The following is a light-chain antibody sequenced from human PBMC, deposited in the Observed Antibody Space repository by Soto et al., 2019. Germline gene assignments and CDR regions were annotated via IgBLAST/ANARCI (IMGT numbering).Light chain of an antibody. Sequence: EKVMTQSPATLSVSPGERVTLSCRASQNIHNHMSWFLQKPGQTPRLLIYDAIIRAPDVPARFSGSGSGTDFTLTISRLEPEDFAVYYRQQYNSSPITFGQGTRLEIK. J-gene: IGKJ5*01. CDR3: QQYNSSPIT. CDR2: DAI. V-gene: IGKV3-15*01. CDR1: QNIHNH.